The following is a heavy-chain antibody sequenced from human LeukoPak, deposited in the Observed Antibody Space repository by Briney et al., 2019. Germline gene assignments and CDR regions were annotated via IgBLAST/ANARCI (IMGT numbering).Heavy chain of an antibody. CDR3: AKVGNDYYYGMDV. J-gene: IGHJ6*02. CDR1: GFTFSSYG. Sequence: GGSLRLSCAASGFTFSSYGMHWVRQAPGKGLEGGAVISYDGSNKYYADSVKGRFTISRDNSKNTLYLQMNSLRAEDTAVYYCAKVGNDYYYGMDVWGQGTTVTVSS. V-gene: IGHV3-30*18. D-gene: IGHD7-27*01. CDR2: ISYDGSNK.